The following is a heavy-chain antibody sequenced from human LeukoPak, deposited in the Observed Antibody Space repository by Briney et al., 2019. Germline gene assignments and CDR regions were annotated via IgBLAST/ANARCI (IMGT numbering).Heavy chain of an antibody. J-gene: IGHJ4*02. CDR2: IKQDGSEK. CDR1: GFTFSSYG. V-gene: IGHV3-7*01. CDR3: ARGRTTLDY. Sequence: GGSLRLSCAASGFTFSSYGMSWVRQAPGKGLEWVANIKQDGSEKYYVDSVKGRFTISRDNAKNSLYLQMNSLRAEDTAVYYCARGRTTLDYWGQGTLVTVSS. D-gene: IGHD2/OR15-2a*01.